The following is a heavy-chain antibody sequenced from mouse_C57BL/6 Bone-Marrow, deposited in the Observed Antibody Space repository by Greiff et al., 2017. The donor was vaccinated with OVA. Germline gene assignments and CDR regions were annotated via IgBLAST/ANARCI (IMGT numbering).Heavy chain of an antibody. CDR1: GFTFSSYA. CDR2: ISSGGDYI. D-gene: IGHD2-1*01. J-gene: IGHJ4*01. V-gene: IGHV5-9-1*02. Sequence: EVQGVESGAGLVKPGGSLKLSCAASGFTFSSYAMSWVRQTPEKRLEWVAYISSGGDYIYYADTVKGRCTISRDNARNTLYLQMSSLKSEDTAMYYCTRLLDAMDYWGQGTSVTVSS. CDR3: TRLLDAMDY.